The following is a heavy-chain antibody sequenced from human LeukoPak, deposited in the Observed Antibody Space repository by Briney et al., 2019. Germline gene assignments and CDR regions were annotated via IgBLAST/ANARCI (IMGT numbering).Heavy chain of an antibody. Sequence: NPSETLSLTCAVYGGSFSGYYWSWIRQPPGKGLEWIGEINHSGSTNYNPSLKSRVTISVDTSKNQFSLKLSSVTAADTAGYYCARDRIGSSSVQLFQYWGQGSLVTVSS. CDR1: GGSFSGYY. CDR2: INHSGST. J-gene: IGHJ4*02. CDR3: ARDRIGSSSVQLFQY. V-gene: IGHV4-34*01. D-gene: IGHD6-6*01.